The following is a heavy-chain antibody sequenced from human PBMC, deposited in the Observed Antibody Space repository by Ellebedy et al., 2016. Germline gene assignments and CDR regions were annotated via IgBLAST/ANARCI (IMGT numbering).Heavy chain of an antibody. V-gene: IGHV3-30*04. CDR1: GFTFSGYA. CDR2: MSHDGSTI. J-gene: IGHJ4*02. Sequence: GESLKISXAASGFTFSGYAMHWVRQAPGKGLEWVAVMSHDGSTIIYADSVKGRFTISRDDSKNTLYLQMNSLRTEDTAVFYCARDLRSLELDYWGQGTLVTVSS. CDR3: ARDLRSLELDY.